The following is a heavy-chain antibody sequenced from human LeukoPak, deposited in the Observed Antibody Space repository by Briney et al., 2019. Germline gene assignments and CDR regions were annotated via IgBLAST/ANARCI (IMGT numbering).Heavy chain of an antibody. D-gene: IGHD1-26*01. Sequence: SETLSLTCTVSGGSISSGDYYWSWIRQPPGKGLEWIGYIYYSGSTNYNPFLKSRVTISVDTSKNQFSLKLSSVTAADTAVYYCARANEGGGSYAHDAFDIWGQGTMVTVSS. CDR3: ARANEGGGSYAHDAFDI. V-gene: IGHV4-61*08. CDR2: IYYSGST. CDR1: GGSISSGDYY. J-gene: IGHJ3*02.